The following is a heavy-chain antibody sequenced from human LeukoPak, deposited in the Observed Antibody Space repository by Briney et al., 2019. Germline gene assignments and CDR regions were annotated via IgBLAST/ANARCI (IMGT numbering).Heavy chain of an antibody. J-gene: IGHJ6*02. CDR2: IYPAVSET. V-gene: IGHV5-51*01. Sequence: GESLKISCRTSGYAFTTYWIGWVRQMPGKGLEWMGIIYPAVSETKYSPSLQGQVTISADKSITTAYLQWSSLKASDTAMYYCARGGDYYGMDVWGQGTAVTVSS. D-gene: IGHD3-16*01. CDR3: ARGGDYYGMDV. CDR1: GYAFTTYW.